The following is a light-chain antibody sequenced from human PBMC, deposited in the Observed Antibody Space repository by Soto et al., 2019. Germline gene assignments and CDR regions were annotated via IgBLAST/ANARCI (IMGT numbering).Light chain of an antibody. CDR2: ANN. J-gene: IGLJ2*01. CDR1: PSNIGAGYD. V-gene: IGLV1-40*01. CDR3: QTYDSSLSGV. Sequence: SALPQPPSLSGAPGQKITISCTGSPSNIGAGYDVHWYRHLPGTAPKLVIYANNNRPSGVPDRFSGSKSDTSASLTITGLQADDEADYYCQTYDSSLSGVFGGGTKVTVL.